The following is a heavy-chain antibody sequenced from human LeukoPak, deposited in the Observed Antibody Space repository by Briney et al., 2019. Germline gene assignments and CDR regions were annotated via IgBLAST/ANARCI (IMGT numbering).Heavy chain of an antibody. V-gene: IGHV3-69-1*01. CDR1: GFIFSDYY. J-gene: IGHJ4*02. CDR3: ARSYYYGSGSGDY. D-gene: IGHD3-10*01. Sequence: PGGSLRLSCAASGFIFSDYYMSWIRQAPGKGLEWVSSISSSSYIYYADSVKGRFTISRDNAKNSLYLQMNSLRAEDTAVYYCARSYYYGSGSGDYWGQGTLVTVSS. CDR2: ISSSSYI.